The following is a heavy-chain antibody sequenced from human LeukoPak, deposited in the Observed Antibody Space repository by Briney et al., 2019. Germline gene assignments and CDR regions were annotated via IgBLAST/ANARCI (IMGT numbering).Heavy chain of an antibody. J-gene: IGHJ4*02. Sequence: GGSLRLSCAASGFTFSSYAMHWVRQAPGKGLEYVSAISSNGGSTYYANSVKGRFTISRDNSKNTLYLQMGSLRAEDMAVYYCARKSSSSSWSGLYYFDYWGQGTLVTVSS. V-gene: IGHV3-64*01. CDR1: GFTFSSYA. CDR2: ISSNGGST. CDR3: ARKSSSSSWSGLYYFDY. D-gene: IGHD6-13*01.